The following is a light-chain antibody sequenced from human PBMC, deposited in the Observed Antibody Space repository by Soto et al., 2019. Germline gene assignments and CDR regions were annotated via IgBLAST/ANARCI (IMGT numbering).Light chain of an antibody. CDR2: AAS. CDR3: LQDYNDPRT. J-gene: IGKJ1*01. Sequence: ASQITQSPYWMCASVGESVDIACRASQGIRKDVGWDQVKPGKAPKLLIVAASTLQSGVPSSFIGSATATYYTRPRTSLHPEDVATYYELQDYNDPRTFGQGTKVDIK. V-gene: IGKV1-6*01. CDR1: QGIRKD.